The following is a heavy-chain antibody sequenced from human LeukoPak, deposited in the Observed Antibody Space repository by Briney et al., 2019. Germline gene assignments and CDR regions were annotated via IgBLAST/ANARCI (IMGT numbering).Heavy chain of an antibody. V-gene: IGHV1-2*02. D-gene: IGHD3-10*01. CDR3: ARDRGVSWELHFDY. J-gene: IGHJ4*02. Sequence: ASVKVSCKASGYTFTGYYMHWVRQAPGQGLEWMGWINPNSGGTNYAQKFQGRVTMTRDTSISTAYMEPSRLRSDDTAVYYCARDRGVSWELHFDYWGQGTLVTVSS. CDR2: INPNSGGT. CDR1: GYTFTGYY.